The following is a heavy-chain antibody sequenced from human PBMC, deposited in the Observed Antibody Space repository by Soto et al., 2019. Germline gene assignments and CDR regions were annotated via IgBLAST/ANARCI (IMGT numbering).Heavy chain of an antibody. CDR2: IYDSGST. CDR3: AREAAASSIGFDP. Sequence: PSETLSLTCTVSGGSISSNYWTWIRQPPGKGLEWIGYIYDSGSTTYNPSLKSRVTLSVGTSKNPFSLKLTSVTAADTAVYYCAREAAASSIGFDPWGQGALVTVSS. CDR1: GGSISSNY. V-gene: IGHV4-59*01. D-gene: IGHD2-2*01. J-gene: IGHJ5*02.